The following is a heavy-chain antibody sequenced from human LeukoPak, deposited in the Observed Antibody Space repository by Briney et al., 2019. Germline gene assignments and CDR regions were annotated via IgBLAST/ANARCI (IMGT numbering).Heavy chain of an antibody. D-gene: IGHD3-9*01. CDR3: ARDVDYEILTGYSTGSWFDP. V-gene: IGHV4-34*01. CDR1: GGPFSGYY. Sequence: SETLSLTCAVYGGPFSGYYWSWIRQPPGKGLEWIGEINHSGSTNYNPSLKSRVTISVDTSKNQFSLKLSSVTAADTAVYYCARDVDYEILTGYSTGSWFDPWGQGTLVTVSS. CDR2: INHSGST. J-gene: IGHJ5*02.